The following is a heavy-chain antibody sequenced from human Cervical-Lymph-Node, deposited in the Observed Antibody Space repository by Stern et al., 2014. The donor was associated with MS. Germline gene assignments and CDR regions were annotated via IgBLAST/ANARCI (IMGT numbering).Heavy chain of an antibody. J-gene: IGHJ4*02. V-gene: IGHV1-8*01. CDR3: TKAWDS. Sequence: QVQLVQSGAEVKKPGASVKVSCKTSGYTFTSDDINWVRQASGQGLEWMGCMNPDSGDTGYAQKFQGRLTINRETSISTDYMGLTTLRSEDTGVYYCTKAWDSWGQGTLVIVSS. CDR1: GYTFTSDD. CDR2: MNPDSGDT.